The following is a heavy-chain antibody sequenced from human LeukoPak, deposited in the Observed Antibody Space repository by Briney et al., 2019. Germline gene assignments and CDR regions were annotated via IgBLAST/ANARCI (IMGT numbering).Heavy chain of an antibody. CDR3: ARGRGGYYDSRTNAFDI. CDR2: INHSGST. Sequence: SETLSLTCAVYGGSFSGYYWSWIRQPPGKGLEWIGEINHSGSTNYNPSLKSRVTISVDTSKNQFSLKLSSVTAADTAVYYCARGRGGYYDSRTNAFDIWGQGTMVTVSS. D-gene: IGHD3-22*01. J-gene: IGHJ3*02. CDR1: GGSFSGYY. V-gene: IGHV4-34*01.